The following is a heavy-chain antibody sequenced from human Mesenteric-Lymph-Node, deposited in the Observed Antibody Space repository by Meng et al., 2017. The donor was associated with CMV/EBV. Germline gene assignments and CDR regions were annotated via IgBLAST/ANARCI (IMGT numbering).Heavy chain of an antibody. CDR3: ARVDQPWDYGMDV. J-gene: IGHJ6*02. D-gene: IGHD2-2*01. CDR1: GGSVSSSSYY. CDR2: IYYSGST. Sequence: SETLSLTCTVSGGSVSSSSYYWSWIRQPPGKGLEWIGYIYYSGSTDYNPSLKSRVTISVDTSKNQFSLKLSSVTAADTAVYYCARVDQPWDYGMDVWGQGTTVTVSS. V-gene: IGHV4-61*01.